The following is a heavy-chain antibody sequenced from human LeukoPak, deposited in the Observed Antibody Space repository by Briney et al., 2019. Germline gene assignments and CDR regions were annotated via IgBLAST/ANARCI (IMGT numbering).Heavy chain of an antibody. CDR2: INPNSGGT. CDR1: GYTFTGYY. Sequence: GASVKVSCKASGYTFTGYYMHWVRQAPGQGLEWMGWINPNSGGTNYAQMFQGRVTMTRDTSISTAYMELSRLRSDDTAVYYCARAYYYGSGSYYSFDYWGQGTLVTVSS. CDR3: ARAYYYGSGSYYSFDY. J-gene: IGHJ4*02. D-gene: IGHD3-10*01. V-gene: IGHV1-2*02.